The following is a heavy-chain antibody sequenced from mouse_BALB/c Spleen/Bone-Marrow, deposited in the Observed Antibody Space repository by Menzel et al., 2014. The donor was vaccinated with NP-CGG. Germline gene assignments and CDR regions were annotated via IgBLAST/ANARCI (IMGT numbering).Heavy chain of an antibody. CDR3: ARRNYYGNLFV. D-gene: IGHD1-1*01. J-gene: IGHJ1*01. Sequence: EVKLVESGGGLVQPGGSLKLSCAASGFDFSRYWMSWVRQAPGKGLEWIGEINPDSSTINYTPSLKDKFIISRDNAKNTLYLQMNKVRSEDTALYYCARRNYYGNLFVWGAGTTVTVPS. V-gene: IGHV4-1*02. CDR2: INPDSSTI. CDR1: GFDFSRYW.